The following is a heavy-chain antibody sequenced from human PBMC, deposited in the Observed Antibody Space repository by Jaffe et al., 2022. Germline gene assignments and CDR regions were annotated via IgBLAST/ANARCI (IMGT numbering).Heavy chain of an antibody. CDR1: GFTFSSYG. D-gene: IGHD6-13*01. J-gene: IGHJ4*02. CDR3: ANAAHSSSQEFLDY. CDR2: ISYDGSNK. Sequence: QVQLVESGGGVVQPGRSLRLSCAASGFTFSSYGMHWVRQAPGKGLEWVAVISYDGSNKYYADSVKGRFTISRDNSKNTLYLQMNSLRAEDTAVYYCANAAHSSSQEFLDYWGQGTLVTVSS. V-gene: IGHV3-30*18.